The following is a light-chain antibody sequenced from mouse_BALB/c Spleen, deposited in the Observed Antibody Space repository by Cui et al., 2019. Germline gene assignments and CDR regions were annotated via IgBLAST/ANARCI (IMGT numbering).Light chain of an antibody. CDR3: HQYLSSYT. CDR2: GAT. CDR1: QSDLYSSKQKNS. Sequence: NITMTQSPSSLAVSAGDKITMSCNYSQSDLYSSKQKNSLSWYQKRPEQSTILLMYGATTRESGVHDRFTGSGSRADFTLTISSVHAEKLAVYYCHQYLSSYTFGGGTKLEIK. J-gene: IGKJ2*01. V-gene: IGKV8-27*01.